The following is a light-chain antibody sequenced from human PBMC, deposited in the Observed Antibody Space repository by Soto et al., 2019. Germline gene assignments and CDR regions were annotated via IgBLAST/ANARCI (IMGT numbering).Light chain of an antibody. V-gene: IGLV2-14*01. CDR3: SSYTSSSIDYV. CDR1: SSDVGGYNY. Sequence: QSALTQPASVSGSPGQSITISCTGTSSDVGGYNYVSWYQQHPGKAPKLMIYEVSNRPSGVSNRLSGSKSGKTASLTISGLQAEDEADYYCSSYTSSSIDYVFGTGTKLTVL. J-gene: IGLJ1*01. CDR2: EVS.